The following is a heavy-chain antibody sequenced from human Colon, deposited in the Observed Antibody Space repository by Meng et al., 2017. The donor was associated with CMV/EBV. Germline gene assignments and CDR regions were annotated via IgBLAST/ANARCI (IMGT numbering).Heavy chain of an antibody. D-gene: IGHD1-26*01. V-gene: IGHV3-30*04. J-gene: IGHJ3*02. CDR2: IAYDGSNE. CDR3: AKDGGIVGTPRAFDI. Sequence: GESLKISCAASGFTFSSYAMHWVRQAPGKGLEWVTFIAYDGSNEYYADSVKGRFTISRDNSKNTLYLQMNSLRPEDTAVYYCAKDGGIVGTPRAFDIWGQGTMVTVSS. CDR1: GFTFSSYA.